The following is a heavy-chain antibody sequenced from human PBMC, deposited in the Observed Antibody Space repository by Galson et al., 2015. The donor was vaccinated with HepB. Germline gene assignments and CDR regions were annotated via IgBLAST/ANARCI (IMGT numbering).Heavy chain of an antibody. V-gene: IGHV3-23*01. CDR3: AKDGGGNSEYYFDY. CDR1: GLTFSSYA. D-gene: IGHD4-23*01. CDR2: ISGSGGST. J-gene: IGHJ4*02. Sequence: SLRLSCAASGLTFSSYAMNWVRQAPGKGLEWVPAISGSGGSTYYADSVKGRFTISRDNSKNTLYLQMNSLRAEDTAVYYCAKDGGGNSEYYFDYWGQGTLVTVSS.